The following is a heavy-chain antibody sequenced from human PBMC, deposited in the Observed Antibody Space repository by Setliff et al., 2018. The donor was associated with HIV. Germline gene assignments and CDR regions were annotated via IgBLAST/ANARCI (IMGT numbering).Heavy chain of an antibody. J-gene: IGHJ6*03. CDR2: ILDGRVT. D-gene: IGHD3-10*01. V-gene: IGHV4-39*07. CDR3: TRRKYYGSGIYYGYYYYMDV. CDR1: GDSITSGHFY. Sequence: PSETLSLTCTVSGDSITSGHFYWGWIRQAPGKGLEWIGNILDGRVTFFNPSLRGRVTISVDASKNQVSLKLNSVTAADTAVYYCTRRKYYGSGIYYGYYYYMDVWDKGTTVTVSS.